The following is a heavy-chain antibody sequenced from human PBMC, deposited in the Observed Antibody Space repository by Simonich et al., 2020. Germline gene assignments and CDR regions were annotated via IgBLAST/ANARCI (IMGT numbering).Heavy chain of an antibody. V-gene: IGHV4-38-2*01. CDR3: ARVGYSNYYYYGMDV. J-gene: IGHJ6*02. CDR2: IYHSGST. CDR1: GYSISSGYY. Sequence: QVQLQESGPGLVKPSETLSLTCAVSGYSISSGYYWRWIRQPPGKGLELIGSIYHSGSTYYNPSLKSRVTISVDTSKNQFSLKLSSVTAADTAVYYCARVGYSNYYYYGMDVWGQGTTVTVSS. D-gene: IGHD6-13*01.